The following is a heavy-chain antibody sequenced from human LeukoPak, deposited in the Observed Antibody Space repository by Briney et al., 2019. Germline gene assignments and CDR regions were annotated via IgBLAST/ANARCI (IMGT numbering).Heavy chain of an antibody. CDR3: ASWNSVIAAAGIRDY. D-gene: IGHD6-13*01. CDR1: GGTFSSYA. V-gene: IGHV1-69*04. Sequence: ASVKVSCKASGGTFSSYAISWVRQAPGQGLEWMGRIIPILGIANYVQKFQGRVTITADKSTSTAYMELSSLRSEDTAVYYCASWNSVIAAAGIRDYWGQGTLVTVSS. J-gene: IGHJ4*02. CDR2: IIPILGIA.